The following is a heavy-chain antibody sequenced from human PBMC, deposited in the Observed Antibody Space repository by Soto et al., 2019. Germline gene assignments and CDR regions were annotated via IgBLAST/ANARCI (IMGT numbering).Heavy chain of an antibody. D-gene: IGHD3-10*01. CDR2: ISGSGGST. CDR1: GFTFSSYA. Sequence: GGSLRLSCAASGFTFSSYAMSWVRQAPGKGLEWVSAISGSGGSTYYADSVKGRFTISRDNSKNTLYLQMNSPRAEDTAVYYCAKDGSYYGSGSYYNDPDYWGQGTLVTVSS. CDR3: AKDGSYYGSGSYYNDPDY. V-gene: IGHV3-23*01. J-gene: IGHJ4*02.